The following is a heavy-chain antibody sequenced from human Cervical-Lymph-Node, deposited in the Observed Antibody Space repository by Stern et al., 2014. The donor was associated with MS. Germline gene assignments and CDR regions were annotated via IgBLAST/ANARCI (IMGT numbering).Heavy chain of an antibody. V-gene: IGHV1-24*01. CDR3: ATDSQRRYSANDRGFDY. Sequence: VQLVESGPELKKPGASVKVSCKVSVYTLTKFSINWVRHTPGQGLAYMGGFIPEVGESLHTQRLQDRRTLTEATSTDTTYLSLSGLTSEDTAGYYWATDSQRRYSANDRGFDYGGQGTRVTVS. CDR1: VYTLTKFS. CDR2: FIPEVGES. D-gene: IGHD5-12*01. J-gene: IGHJ4*02.